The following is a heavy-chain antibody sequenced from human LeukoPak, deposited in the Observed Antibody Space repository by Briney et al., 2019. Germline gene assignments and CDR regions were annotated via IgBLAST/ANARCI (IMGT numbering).Heavy chain of an antibody. CDR3: ARDLVTVTKGFDI. J-gene: IGHJ3*02. CDR1: ADSFRSHY. Sequence: SETLSLTCTVSADSFRSHYWSWIRQPPGKGLEWIGYISYIGSTYYNPSLKSRVTISIDPSKNQFSLKLISVTAADTAVYYCARDLVTVTKGFDIWGQGTMVSVSS. CDR2: ISYIGST. D-gene: IGHD4-17*01. V-gene: IGHV4-59*11.